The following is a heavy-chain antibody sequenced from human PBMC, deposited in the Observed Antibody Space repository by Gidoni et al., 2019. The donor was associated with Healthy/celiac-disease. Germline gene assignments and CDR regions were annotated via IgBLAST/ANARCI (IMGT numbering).Heavy chain of an antibody. CDR2: IYTSGST. V-gene: IGHV4-4*07. J-gene: IGHJ5*02. CDR3: ARAEMGELSFENWFDP. Sequence: QVQLQESGPGLVKPSETLSLTCTVSGGPISSYYWSWIRQPAGKGLEWIGRIYTSGSTNYNPSLKSRVTMSVDTSKNQFSLKLSSVTAADTAVYYCARAEMGELSFENWFDPWGQGTLVTVSS. CDR1: GGPISSYY. D-gene: IGHD3-16*02.